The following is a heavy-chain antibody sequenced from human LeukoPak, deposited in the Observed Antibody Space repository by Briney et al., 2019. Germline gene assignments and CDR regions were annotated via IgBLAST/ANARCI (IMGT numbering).Heavy chain of an antibody. Sequence: GGSLRLSCAASGFTFSTYGVYWVRQAPGKGLEWVAVIWYDGSNKYYADSVKGRFTISRDNSKNTLYLQMNSLRAEDTAVYYCANTKRHYDILTGLFADWGQGTLVTVSS. J-gene: IGHJ4*02. D-gene: IGHD3-9*01. CDR1: GFTFSTYG. CDR3: ANTKRHYDILTGLFAD. CDR2: IWYDGSNK. V-gene: IGHV3-33*08.